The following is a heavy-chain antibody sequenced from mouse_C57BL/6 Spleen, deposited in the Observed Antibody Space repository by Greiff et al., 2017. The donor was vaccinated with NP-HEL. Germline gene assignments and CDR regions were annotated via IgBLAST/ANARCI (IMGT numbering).Heavy chain of an antibody. D-gene: IGHD1-1*01. CDR3: ARTHPPLIPTGVDDAMDY. CDR2: IWTGGGT. J-gene: IGHJ4*01. CDR1: GFSLTSYA. Sequence: VQGVESGPGLVAPSQSLSITCTVSGFSLTSYAISWVRQPPGKGLAWLGVIWTGGGTNYNSALKSRLSISNDNSKSQVFLKMNSLQTDDTARYYCARTHPPLIPTGVDDAMDYWGQGTSVTVSS. V-gene: IGHV2-9-1*01.